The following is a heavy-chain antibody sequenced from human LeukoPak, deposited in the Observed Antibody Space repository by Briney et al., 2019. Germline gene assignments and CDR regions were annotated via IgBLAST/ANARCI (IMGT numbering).Heavy chain of an antibody. CDR3: ARDDPGIAAAGGLY. CDR2: VCHSGSS. J-gene: IGHJ4*02. CDR1: GYSISSHYC. D-gene: IGHD6-13*01. V-gene: IGHV4-38-2*02. Sequence: PSETLSLTCSVSGYSISSHYCWGWIRQPPGKGLEWIGSVCHSGSSFYNPSLKSRLAISIDTSKNQFSLKLSSVTAADTAVYYCARDDPGIAAAGGLYWGQGTLVTVSS.